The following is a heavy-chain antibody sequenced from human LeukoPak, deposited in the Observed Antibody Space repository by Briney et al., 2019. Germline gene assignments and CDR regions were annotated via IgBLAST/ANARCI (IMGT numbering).Heavy chain of an antibody. Sequence: SETLSLTRTFSGGSISSGDYYWSWIRQPPGKGLEWIGYIYYSGSTYYNPSLKSRVTISVDTSKNQFSLKLSSVTAADTAVYYCAREVAVAGIGYWGQGTLVTVSS. V-gene: IGHV4-30-4*08. J-gene: IGHJ4*02. CDR3: AREVAVAGIGY. CDR1: GGSISSGDYY. CDR2: IYYSGST. D-gene: IGHD6-19*01.